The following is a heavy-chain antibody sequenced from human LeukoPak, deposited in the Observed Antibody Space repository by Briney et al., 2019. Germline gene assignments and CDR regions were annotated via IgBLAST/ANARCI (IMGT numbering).Heavy chain of an antibody. CDR2: IYYSGST. D-gene: IGHD2-2*03. CDR1: GGSISSSSYY. J-gene: IGHJ4*02. V-gene: IGHV4-39*07. CDR3: ARAIRGGYCSSTSCPHYFDY. Sequence: SETLSLTCTVSGGSISSSSYYWGWIRQPPGKGLEWIGSIYYSGSTYYNPSLKSRVTVSVDTSKNQFSLKLSSVTAADTAVYYCARAIRGGYCSSTSCPHYFDYWGQGTLVTVSS.